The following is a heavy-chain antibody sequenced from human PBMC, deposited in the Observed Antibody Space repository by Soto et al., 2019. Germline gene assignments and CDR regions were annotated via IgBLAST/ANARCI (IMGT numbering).Heavy chain of an antibody. V-gene: IGHV4-30-2*01. D-gene: IGHD4-17*01. CDR2: IYHSGST. CDR3: ARDFYGGSDY. J-gene: IGHJ4*02. CDR1: GGSISSGGYS. Sequence: SETLSLTCAVSGGSISSGGYSWSWIRQPPGKGLEWIGYIYHSGSTYYNPSLKSRVTISVDRSKNQFSLKLSSVTAADTAVYYCARDFYGGSDYWGQGTLVTVSS.